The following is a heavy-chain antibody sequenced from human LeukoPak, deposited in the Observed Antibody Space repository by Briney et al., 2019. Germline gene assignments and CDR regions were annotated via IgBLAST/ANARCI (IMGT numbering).Heavy chain of an antibody. CDR2: IYYSGST. CDR1: GGSISSGGYY. CDR3: ARMPGPTNCSGGSCYRDAFDI. J-gene: IGHJ3*02. D-gene: IGHD2-15*01. V-gene: IGHV4-31*03. Sequence: SETLSLTCTVSGGSISSGGYYWSWIRQHPGKGLEWIGYIYYSGSTYYNPSLKSRVTISVDTSKNQFSLKLSSVTAADTAVYYCARMPGPTNCSGGSCYRDAFDIWGQGTMVTVSS.